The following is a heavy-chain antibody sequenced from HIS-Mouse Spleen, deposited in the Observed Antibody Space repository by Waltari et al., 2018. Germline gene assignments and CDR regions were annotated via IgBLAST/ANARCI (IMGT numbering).Heavy chain of an antibody. CDR2: IYYSGST. J-gene: IGHJ2*01. CDR3: AREIPYSSSWYDWYFDL. Sequence: QLQLKESGPGLVKPSETLSLTCTVSGGPLSRSSYSWGRIRQPPGKGLEWIGIIYYSGSTYYNPSLKSRVTISVDTSKNQFSLKLSSVTAADTAVYYCAREIPYSSSWYDWYFDLWGRGTLVTVSS. V-gene: IGHV4-39*07. CDR1: GGPLSRSSYS. D-gene: IGHD6-13*01.